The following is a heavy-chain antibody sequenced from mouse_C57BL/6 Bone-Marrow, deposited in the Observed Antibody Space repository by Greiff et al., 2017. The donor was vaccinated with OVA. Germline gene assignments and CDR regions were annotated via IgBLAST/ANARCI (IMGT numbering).Heavy chain of an antibody. CDR2: INPYNGGT. J-gene: IGHJ3*01. Sequence: VQLQQPGAELVKPGASVKMSCKASGYTFTDYYMNWVKQSHGKSLEWIGVINPYNGGTSYNQKFKGKATLTVDKSSSTAYMELNSLTSEDSAVYYCARNDGYSSAWFAYWGQGTLVTVSA. CDR1: GYTFTDYY. CDR3: ARNDGYSSAWFAY. D-gene: IGHD2-3*01. V-gene: IGHV1-19*01.